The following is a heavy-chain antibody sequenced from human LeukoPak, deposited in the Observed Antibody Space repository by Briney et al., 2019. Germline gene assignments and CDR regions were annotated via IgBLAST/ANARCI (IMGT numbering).Heavy chain of an antibody. CDR3: ARGVGGIDY. CDR2: IYPGDSDI. J-gene: IGHJ4*02. V-gene: IGHV5-51*01. D-gene: IGHD3-16*02. Sequence: GESLKISCTGSGYNFSNYWIGWVRQMPGKGLEWMGIIYPGDSDIRYNPSFQAQVTISADKSISTAYLQWSSLKASDTAMYYCARGVGGIDYWGQGTLVTVSS. CDR1: GYNFSNYW.